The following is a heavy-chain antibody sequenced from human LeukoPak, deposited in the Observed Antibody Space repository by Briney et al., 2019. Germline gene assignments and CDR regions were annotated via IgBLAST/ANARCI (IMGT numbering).Heavy chain of an antibody. CDR3: ARDRATVTSNFDY. V-gene: IGHV3-21*01. CDR2: ISSSSSYI. Sequence: GGSLRPSCAASGFTFSSYSMNWVRQAPGKGLEWVSSISSSSSYIYYADSVKGRFTISRDNAKNSLYLQMSSLRAEDTAVYYCARDRATVTSNFDYWGQGTLVTVSS. J-gene: IGHJ4*02. CDR1: GFTFSSYS. D-gene: IGHD4-17*01.